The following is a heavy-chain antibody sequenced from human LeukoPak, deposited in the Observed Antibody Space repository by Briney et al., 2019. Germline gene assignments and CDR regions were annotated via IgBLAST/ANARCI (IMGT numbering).Heavy chain of an antibody. Sequence: GGSLRLSCAASGFTFSSYWMNWVRQAPGKGLEWVSYISSSGSTIYYADSVKGRFTISRDNAKNSLYLQMNSLRAEDTAVYYCARSGLYSSGWYRYYYYYYMDVWGKGTTVTVSS. J-gene: IGHJ6*03. CDR2: ISSSGSTI. V-gene: IGHV3-48*04. CDR3: ARSGLYSSGWYRYYYYYYMDV. CDR1: GFTFSSYW. D-gene: IGHD6-19*01.